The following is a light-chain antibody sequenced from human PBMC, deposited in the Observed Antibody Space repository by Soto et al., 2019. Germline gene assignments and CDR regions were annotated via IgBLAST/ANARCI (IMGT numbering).Light chain of an antibody. CDR2: GAS. Sequence: EIVLTQSPGTLSLSLGERATLSCRASQSVTSNSLSWYQQKPGQAPRLLIYGASTRVTGIPDRFSGSGSGTDFTLTISGLQSEDSAVYFCQQYNNWPFSFGQGTRLEIK. V-gene: IGKV3D-15*01. J-gene: IGKJ5*01. CDR3: QQYNNWPFS. CDR1: QSVTSN.